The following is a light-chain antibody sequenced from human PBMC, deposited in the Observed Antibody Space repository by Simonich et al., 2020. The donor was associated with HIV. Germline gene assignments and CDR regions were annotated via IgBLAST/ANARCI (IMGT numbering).Light chain of an antibody. CDR1: QSISSY. CDR2: AAS. J-gene: IGKJ2*01. CDR3: QQSFSTPRYT. V-gene: IGKV1-39*01. Sequence: DIQMTQSPSSLSASVGDRVTITCRASQSISSYLNWYQQKPGKAPKLLIYAASSLQIGVPSRFSGSGSGTDFTLTISILLPEDFATYYCQQSFSTPRYTFGQGTKVEIK.